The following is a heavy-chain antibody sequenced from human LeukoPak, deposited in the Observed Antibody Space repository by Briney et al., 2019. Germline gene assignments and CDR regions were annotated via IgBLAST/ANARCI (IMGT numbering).Heavy chain of an antibody. CDR1: GFTFSSYW. J-gene: IGHJ6*03. D-gene: IGHD3-10*01. V-gene: IGHV3-74*01. Sequence: GGSPRLSCAASGFTFSSYWMHWVRQAPGKGLVWVSRIISDGSSTSYADSVKGRFTISRDNAKNTLYLQMNSLRAEDTALYYCARDYRGSGSYPRYMDVWGKGTTVTVSS. CDR2: IISDGSST. CDR3: ARDYRGSGSYPRYMDV.